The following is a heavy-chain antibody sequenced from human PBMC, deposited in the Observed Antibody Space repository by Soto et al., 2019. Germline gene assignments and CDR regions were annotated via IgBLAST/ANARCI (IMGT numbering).Heavy chain of an antibody. D-gene: IGHD5-12*01. CDR3: AIASGHDGATIFLDY. V-gene: IGHV4-31*03. J-gene: IGHJ4*02. CDR1: GGSISSGGYY. Sequence: PSETLSLTCTVSGGSISSGGYYWSWIRQHPGKGLEWIGYIYYSGSTYYNPSLKSRVTISVDTSKNQFSLKLSSVTAADTAVYYCAIASGHDGATIFLDYWGQGTLVTVSS. CDR2: IYYSGST.